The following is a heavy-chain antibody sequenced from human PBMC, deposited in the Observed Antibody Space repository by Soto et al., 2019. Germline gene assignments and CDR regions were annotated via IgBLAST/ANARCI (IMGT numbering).Heavy chain of an antibody. CDR3: ARDGGYSGYDYCSGGSCYPYYFDY. J-gene: IGHJ4*01. V-gene: IGHV1-46*03. CDR2: INPSGGST. CDR1: GYTFTSYY. D-gene: IGHD2-15*01. Sequence: GASVKVSCKASGYTFTSYYMHRVRQAPGQGLEWMGIINPSGGSTSYAQKFQGRVTMTRDTSTSTVYMELSSLRSEDTAVYYCARDGGYSGYDYCSGGSCYPYYFDYWG.